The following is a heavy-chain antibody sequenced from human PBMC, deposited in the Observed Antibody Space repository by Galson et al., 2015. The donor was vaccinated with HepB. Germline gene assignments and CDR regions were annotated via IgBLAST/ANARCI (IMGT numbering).Heavy chain of an antibody. V-gene: IGHV1-69*13. CDR2: IIPIFGTA. J-gene: IGHJ2*01. CDR1: GGTFSRYA. Sequence: SVKVSCKASGGTFSRYAISWVGQAPGQGLEWMGGIIPIFGTANYAQKFQGRVTITADESTSTAYMELSSLRSEDTAVYYCAREVGATTGGWYFDLWGRGTLVTVSS. CDR3: AREVGATTGGWYFDL. D-gene: IGHD1-26*01.